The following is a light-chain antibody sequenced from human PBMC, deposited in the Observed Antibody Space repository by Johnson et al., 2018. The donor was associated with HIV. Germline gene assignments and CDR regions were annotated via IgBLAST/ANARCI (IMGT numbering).Light chain of an antibody. CDR2: DNN. CDR1: SSNIGNNY. Sequence: HSVLTQPPSVSAAPGQKVTISCSGSSSNIGNNYVSWYQQLPGTAPKLLIYDNNKRSSGIPDRFSGSKSGTSATLGITGLQTGDEADYYCGTWDSSLSAGIVFGTGTKVTDL. CDR3: GTWDSSLSAGIV. J-gene: IGLJ1*01. V-gene: IGLV1-51*01.